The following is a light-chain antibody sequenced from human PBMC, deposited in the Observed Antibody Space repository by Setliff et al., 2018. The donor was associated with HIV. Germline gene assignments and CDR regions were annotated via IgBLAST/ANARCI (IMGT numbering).Light chain of an antibody. Sequence: QSVLTQPPSASGTPGQRASISCSGSSSNIGSNTVNWYQQLPGTAPKLLIYSNNQRPSGVPDRFSGSQSGTSASLAISGLQSEDEADYFCAAWDDSLNDYVFGTGTKVTVL. V-gene: IGLV1-44*01. J-gene: IGLJ1*01. CDR1: SSNIGSNT. CDR3: AAWDDSLNDYV. CDR2: SNN.